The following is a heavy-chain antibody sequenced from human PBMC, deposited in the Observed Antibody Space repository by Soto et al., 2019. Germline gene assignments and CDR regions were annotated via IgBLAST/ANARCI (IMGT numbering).Heavy chain of an antibody. D-gene: IGHD3-10*01. Sequence: PSETLSLTCAVYGGSFSGYYWSWIRQPPGKGLEWIGEINHSGSTNYNPSLKSRVTISVDTSKNQFSLKLSSVTAADTAVYYCAREGRHGSGSYYPYYYYYMDVWGKGTTVTVSS. CDR1: GGSFSGYY. CDR3: AREGRHGSGSYYPYYYYYMDV. J-gene: IGHJ6*03. V-gene: IGHV4-34*01. CDR2: INHSGST.